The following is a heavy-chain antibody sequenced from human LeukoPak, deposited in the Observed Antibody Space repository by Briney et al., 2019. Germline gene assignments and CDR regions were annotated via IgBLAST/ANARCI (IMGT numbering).Heavy chain of an antibody. V-gene: IGHV1-46*01. CDR2: INPSGGST. J-gene: IGHJ6*02. CDR3: ARAGGGCSRTSCPIPYYGLDV. CDR1: GYTFTSYY. Sequence: ASVKVSCKASGYTFTSYYMHWVRQAPGQGLEWMGIINPSGGSTSYAQKFQGRVTMTRDTSTSTVYMELSSLRSEDTAVYYCARAGGGCSRTSCPIPYYGLDVWGQGTTVTVSS. D-gene: IGHD2-2*01.